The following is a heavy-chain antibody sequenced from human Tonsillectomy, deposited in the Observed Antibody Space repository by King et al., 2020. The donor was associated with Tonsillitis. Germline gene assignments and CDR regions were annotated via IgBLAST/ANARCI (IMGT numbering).Heavy chain of an antibody. CDR3: ARTEGYYYDSSGFFDY. CDR1: CVSLSTSGMC. V-gene: IGHV2-70*11. J-gene: IGHJ4*02. CDR2: IDWDDDK. Sequence: VTLKESGPALVKPTQTLTLTCTFSCVSLSTSGMCVSWIRQPPGKALEWLARIDWDDDKYYSTSLKTRLTISKDTSKNQVVLTMTNMDPVDTATYYCARTEGYYYDSSGFFDYWGQGTLVTVSS. D-gene: IGHD3-22*01.